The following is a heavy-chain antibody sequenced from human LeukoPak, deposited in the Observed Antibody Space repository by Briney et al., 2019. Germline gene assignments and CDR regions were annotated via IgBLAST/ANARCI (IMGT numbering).Heavy chain of an antibody. CDR3: ARLNCSSTSCYFGDYYYGMDV. Sequence: GASLQISCQASGYSFTTYWIGWGHQLPGKGVEMMAIIHPGNSDTKYSPSFQGQVTISADKSTSTAYLQWSSLNASDTAMYYCARLNCSSTSCYFGDYYYGMDVWGQGTTVTVSS. J-gene: IGHJ6*02. V-gene: IGHV5-51*07. CDR1: GYSFTTYW. CDR2: IHPGNSDT. D-gene: IGHD2-2*01.